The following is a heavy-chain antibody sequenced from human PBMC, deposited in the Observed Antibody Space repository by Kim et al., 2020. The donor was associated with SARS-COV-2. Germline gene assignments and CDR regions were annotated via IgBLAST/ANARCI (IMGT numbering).Heavy chain of an antibody. V-gene: IGHV4-59*09. J-gene: IGHJ4*02. D-gene: IGHD3-3*01. Sequence: YKGSTKYTPSLKGRVTISVDTSKNQFSLKLSSVTAADTAVYYCARGIGGYWGQGTLVTVSS. CDR3: ARGIGGY. CDR2: YKGST.